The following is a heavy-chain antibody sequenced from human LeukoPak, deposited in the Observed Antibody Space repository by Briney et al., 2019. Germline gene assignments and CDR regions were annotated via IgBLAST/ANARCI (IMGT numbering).Heavy chain of an antibody. V-gene: IGHV4-39*07. Sequence: SETLSPTCTVSGGSISSSSYYWGWIRQPPGKGLEWIGSIYYSGSTYYNPSLKSRVTISVDTSKNQFSLKLSSVTAADTAVYYCARLRSGSYRGAFDIWGQGTMVTVSS. CDR1: GGSISSSSYY. J-gene: IGHJ3*02. CDR3: ARLRSGSYRGAFDI. CDR2: IYYSGST. D-gene: IGHD3-10*01.